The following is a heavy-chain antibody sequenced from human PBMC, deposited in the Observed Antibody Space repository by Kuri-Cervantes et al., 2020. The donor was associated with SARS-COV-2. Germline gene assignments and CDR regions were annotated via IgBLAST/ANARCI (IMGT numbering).Heavy chain of an antibody. Sequence: SGTLTLTCAISGDTVSSNTAAWNWIRQSPARGLEWLGRTYYRSKWYNDYAVSVKSRITINPDTSKNQFSLHLNSVTPEDTAVYYCARVHPGPECYYGMDVWGQGTTVTVSS. CDR1: GDTVSSNTAA. CDR2: TYYRSKWYN. CDR3: ARVHPGPECYYGMDV. D-gene: IGHD3-3*01. J-gene: IGHJ6*02. V-gene: IGHV6-1*01.